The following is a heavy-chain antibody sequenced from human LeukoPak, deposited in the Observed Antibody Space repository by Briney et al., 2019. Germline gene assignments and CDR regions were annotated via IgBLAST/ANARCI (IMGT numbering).Heavy chain of an antibody. D-gene: IGHD6-19*01. CDR3: DRETMAGHLDY. CDR1: GDSTSSGDYF. Sequence: SQTLSLTCTVSGDSTSSGDYFWSWIRQPPGGGLEWVGYIYYSGTTYYNPSLKSRVTISVDTSKNQFSLNLTSVTAQDTAVYYCDRETMAGHLDYWGQGNLVTVSS. V-gene: IGHV4-30-4*01. CDR2: IYYSGTT. J-gene: IGHJ4*02.